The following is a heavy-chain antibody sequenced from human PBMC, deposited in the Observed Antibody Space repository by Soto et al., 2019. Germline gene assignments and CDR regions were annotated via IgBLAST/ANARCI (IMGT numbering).Heavy chain of an antibody. CDR2: IIPIFGTA. CDR3: AREGRASTYYYDSSGYYPFDY. J-gene: IGHJ4*02. V-gene: IGHV1-69*06. CDR1: GGTFSSYA. D-gene: IGHD3-22*01. Sequence: ASVKVSCKASGGTFSSYAISWVRQAPGQGLEWMGGIIPIFGTANYAQKFQGRVTITADKSTSTAYMELSSLRSEDTAVYYCAREGRASTYYYDSSGYYPFDYWGQGTLVTVSS.